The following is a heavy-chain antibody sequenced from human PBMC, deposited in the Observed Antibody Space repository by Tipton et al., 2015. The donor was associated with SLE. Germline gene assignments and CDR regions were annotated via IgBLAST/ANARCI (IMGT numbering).Heavy chain of an antibody. CDR1: GFTFSRLP. J-gene: IGHJ4*02. CDR3: AKLGVGTTDLDY. V-gene: IGHV3-23*01. D-gene: IGHD1-1*01. CDR2: ITATDYFT. Sequence: SLRLSCATSGFTFSRLPMTWVRQAPGKGLEWVSTITATDYFTYYTDSVKGRFTISRDDSKNILYLQMNALRVEDTAVYYCAKLGVGTTDLDYWGQGTLVSVSS.